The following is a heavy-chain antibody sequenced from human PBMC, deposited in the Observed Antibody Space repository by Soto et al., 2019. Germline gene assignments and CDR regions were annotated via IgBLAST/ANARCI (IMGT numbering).Heavy chain of an antibody. V-gene: IGHV4-31*03. CDR3: SSYVWGSYRSLDY. Sequence: PSETLSLTCTVSGGSITSGGWYWSWIRQHPGKGLEWIGYIYYSGTTYYNASLKSRVTMSVDTSKNQFSLTLSSVTAADTAVYYCSSYVWGSYRSLDYCGQGTLVTVSS. CDR1: GGSITSGGWY. CDR2: IYYSGTT. J-gene: IGHJ4*02. D-gene: IGHD3-16*02.